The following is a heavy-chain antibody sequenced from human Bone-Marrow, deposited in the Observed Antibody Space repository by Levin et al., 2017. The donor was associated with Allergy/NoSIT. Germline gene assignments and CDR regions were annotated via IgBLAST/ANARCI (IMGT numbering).Heavy chain of an antibody. D-gene: IGHD3-10*01. J-gene: IGHJ4*02. CDR1: GFSFSNYA. CDR2: ISFDGSNE. V-gene: IGHV3-30*18. Sequence: PGGSLRLSCAASGFSFSNYAMHWIRQAPGKGLEWVALISFDGSNEHYPNSVKGRFTVSRDNSKNTMYLQMNSLRPEDTAVYYCAKENLWFGDLLSKPLGSWGQGTLVTVSS. CDR3: AKENLWFGDLLSKPLGS.